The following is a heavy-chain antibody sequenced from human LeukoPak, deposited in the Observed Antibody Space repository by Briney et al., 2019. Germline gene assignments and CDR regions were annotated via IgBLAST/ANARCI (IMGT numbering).Heavy chain of an antibody. D-gene: IGHD1-1*01. J-gene: IGHJ4*02. V-gene: IGHV4-34*01. CDR3: ARLNGDY. CDR1: GGSFSGYY. Sequence: SETLSLTCAVYGGSFSGYYWSWIRQPPGKGLEWTGEINHSGSTNYNPSLKSRVTISLDTSKNQFSLKLSSVTAADTAVYYCARLNGDYWGQGTLVIVSS. CDR2: INHSGST.